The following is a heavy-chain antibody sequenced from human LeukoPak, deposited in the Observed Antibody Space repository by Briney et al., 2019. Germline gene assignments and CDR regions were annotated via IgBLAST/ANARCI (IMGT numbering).Heavy chain of an antibody. Sequence: GGSQRLSCAASGSTISTYGMHWVRQAPGKGLEWVAFIRYDGNNIRYADSVKGRFTISRDNSRDTLYLQMNSLRAEDTAVYYCATNLEYCSGGSCYSTPFDCWGQGTLVTVSS. CDR3: ATNLEYCSGGSCYSTPFDC. J-gene: IGHJ4*02. V-gene: IGHV3-30*02. D-gene: IGHD2-15*01. CDR1: GSTISTYG. CDR2: IRYDGNNI.